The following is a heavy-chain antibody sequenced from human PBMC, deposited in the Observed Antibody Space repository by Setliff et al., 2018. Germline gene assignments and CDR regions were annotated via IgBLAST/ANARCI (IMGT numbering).Heavy chain of an antibody. CDR1: GYSFTNYG. CDR2: NSV. V-gene: IGHV1-18*01. CDR3: ARVRPCGGDCSTGVGGPYYFDH. Sequence: ASVKVSCKTSGYSFTNYGINWVRQAPGQGLEWMGWNSVYAQNFQGRVTMTTDTSTTTAYMELRSLTSDDTAVYYCARVRPCGGDCSTGVGGPYYFDHWGQGTLVTVSS. D-gene: IGHD2-21*02. J-gene: IGHJ4*02.